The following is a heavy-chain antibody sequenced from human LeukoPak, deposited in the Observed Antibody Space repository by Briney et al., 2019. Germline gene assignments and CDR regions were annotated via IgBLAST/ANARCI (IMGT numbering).Heavy chain of an antibody. CDR3: ARDLRTTGAFDI. CDR1: GFTFSTYW. D-gene: IGHD4-17*01. CDR2: INSDGSST. J-gene: IGHJ3*02. Sequence: PGGSLRLSCAASGFTFSTYWMHWVRQAPGKGLVWVSRINSDGSSTRYADSVKGRFTISRDNAKNTLYLQMNSLRAEDTAVYYCARDLRTTGAFDIWGHGTMVTVSS. V-gene: IGHV3-74*01.